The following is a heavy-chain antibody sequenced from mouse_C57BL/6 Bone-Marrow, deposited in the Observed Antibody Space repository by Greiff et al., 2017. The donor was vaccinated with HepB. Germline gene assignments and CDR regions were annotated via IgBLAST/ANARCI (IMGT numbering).Heavy chain of an antibody. CDR3: TGDYYGSSPHYFDY. Sequence: EVQLQQSGTVLARPGASVKMSCKTSGYTFTSYWMHWVKQRPGQGLEWIGAIYPGNSDTSYNQKFKGKAKLTAVTSASTAYMELSSLTNEDSAVYSCTGDYYGSSPHYFDYWGQGTTLTVSS. J-gene: IGHJ2*01. V-gene: IGHV1-5*01. CDR1: GYTFTSYW. CDR2: IYPGNSDT. D-gene: IGHD1-1*01.